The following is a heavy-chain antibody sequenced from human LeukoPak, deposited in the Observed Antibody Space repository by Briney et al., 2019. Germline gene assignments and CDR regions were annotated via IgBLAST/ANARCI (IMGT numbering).Heavy chain of an antibody. D-gene: IGHD6-19*01. Sequence: GGSLRLSCAASGFTFSSYDMHWVRQATGKGLEWVSAIGTAGDTYYPGSVKGRFTISRENAKNSLYLQMNSLRAGDTDVYYCAREGIAVAGTKDAFDIWGQGTMVTVSS. CDR2: IGTAGDT. J-gene: IGHJ3*02. V-gene: IGHV3-13*04. CDR1: GFTFSSYD. CDR3: AREGIAVAGTKDAFDI.